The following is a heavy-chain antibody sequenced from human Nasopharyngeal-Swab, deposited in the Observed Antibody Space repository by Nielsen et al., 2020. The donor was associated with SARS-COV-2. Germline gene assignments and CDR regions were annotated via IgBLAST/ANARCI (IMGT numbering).Heavy chain of an antibody. J-gene: IGHJ5*02. CDR3: AKDSSGGDRSGFDP. D-gene: IGHD6-19*01. CDR1: GFTFDDYT. V-gene: IGHV3-43*01. CDR2: ISWDGGST. Sequence: GESLKISCAASGFTFDDYTMHWVRQAPGKGQEWVSLISWDGGSTYYADSVKGRFTISRDNSKNSLYLQMNSLRTEDTALYYCAKDSSGGDRSGFDPWGQGTLVTVSS.